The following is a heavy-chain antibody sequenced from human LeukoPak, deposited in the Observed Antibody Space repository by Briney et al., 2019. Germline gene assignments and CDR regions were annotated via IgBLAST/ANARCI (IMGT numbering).Heavy chain of an antibody. CDR2: INHSGST. V-gene: IGHV4-34*01. J-gene: IGHJ4*02. D-gene: IGHD4-17*01. CDR3: ARLCYGDYVWCFDY. CDR1: GGSFSGYY. Sequence: SETLSLTCAVYGGSFSGYYWSWIRQPPGKGLEWIGEINHSGSTNYNPSLKSRVTISVDTSKNQFSLKLSSVTAADTAVYYCARLCYGDYVWCFDYWGQGTLVTVSS.